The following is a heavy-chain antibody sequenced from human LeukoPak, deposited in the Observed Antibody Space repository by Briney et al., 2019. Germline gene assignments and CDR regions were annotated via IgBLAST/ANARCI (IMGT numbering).Heavy chain of an antibody. V-gene: IGHV4-4*07. Sequence: SETLSLTCTVSGGSISSYYWSWIRQPAGRGLEWIGRIYTSGSTNYNPSLKSRLTMSVYTSKKQFSLKVTSVTDADTAVYYCARDGSHWFAPWGQGTLVTASS. J-gene: IGHJ5*02. CDR1: GGSISSYY. CDR2: IYTSGST. CDR3: ARDGSHWFAP.